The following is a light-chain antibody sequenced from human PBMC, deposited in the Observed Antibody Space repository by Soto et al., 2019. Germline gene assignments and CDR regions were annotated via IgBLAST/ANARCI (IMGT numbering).Light chain of an antibody. CDR3: SSYAATSPRV. J-gene: IGLJ3*02. CDR2: EVS. Sequence: QSALTQPASVSGSPGQSITMSCTGSSSDIGTYNFVSRYQQHAGKAPRLILYEVSNRPSGVSSRYSGPKSGNSASLTISGLQTEDEAHYFCSSYAATSPRVFGGGTKLTVL. CDR1: SSDIGTYNF. V-gene: IGLV2-14*01.